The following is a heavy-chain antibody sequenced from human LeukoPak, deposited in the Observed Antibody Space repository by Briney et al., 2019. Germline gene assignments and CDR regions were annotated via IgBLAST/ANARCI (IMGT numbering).Heavy chain of an antibody. CDR3: ARERGGQSNDYLHGGPFDY. CDR1: GFTFSSYW. D-gene: IGHD3-16*01. J-gene: IGHJ4*02. V-gene: IGHV3-7*05. Sequence: PGGSLRLSCAASGFTFSSYWMNWVRQAPGKGLEWVANIKQDGSEKNYLDSVKGRFTISRDNAKNSLLLQMNSLRVEDTAVYYCARERGGQSNDYLHGGPFDYWGQGTLVTVSS. CDR2: IKQDGSEK.